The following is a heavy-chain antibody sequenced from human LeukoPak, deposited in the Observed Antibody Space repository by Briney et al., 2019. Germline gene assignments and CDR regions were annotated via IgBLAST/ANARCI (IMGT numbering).Heavy chain of an antibody. CDR3: ARGDFLFDS. Sequence: ASVRVSCTASGYTFITYGISWVRQAPGQGLEWMGWINPHTGDTKNAPIIHDRVTMTADPFTDTAYMELRSLRSDDTAVYYCARGDFLFDSWGQGTLVTVS. J-gene: IGHJ4*02. CDR2: INPHTGDT. CDR1: GYTFITYG. D-gene: IGHD2-21*01. V-gene: IGHV1-18*04.